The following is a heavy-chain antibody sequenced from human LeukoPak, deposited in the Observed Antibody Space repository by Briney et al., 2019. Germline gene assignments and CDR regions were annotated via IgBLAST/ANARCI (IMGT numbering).Heavy chain of an antibody. CDR3: ARGQLERRRRATSNWFDP. J-gene: IGHJ5*02. CDR2: INHSGST. V-gene: IGHV4-34*01. Sequence: SETLSLTCAVYGGSFRGYYGSWIRQPPGKGLEGSGEINHSGSTNYNPSLKSRVSISVDTSKNQFSLKLSSVTAADTAVYSCARGQLERRRRATSNWFDPWGQGTLVTVSS. D-gene: IGHD1-1*01. CDR1: GGSFRGYY.